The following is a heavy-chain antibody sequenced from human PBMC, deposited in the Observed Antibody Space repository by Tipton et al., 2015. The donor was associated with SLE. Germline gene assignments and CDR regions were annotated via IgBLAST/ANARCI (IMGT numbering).Heavy chain of an antibody. D-gene: IGHD5-12*01. CDR1: GGSTRNHY. Sequence: TLSLTCTVSGGSTRNHYWGWIRQSAGKGLEWIGHIHTSGSTNYNPSLKSRVTISADTSKRQFSLKLNSVTAADTAVYYCATNGHGETYEFFTEYLRHWGQGTLVTVSS. J-gene: IGHJ1*01. V-gene: IGHV4-4*07. CDR3: ATNGHGETYEFFTEYLRH. CDR2: IHTSGST.